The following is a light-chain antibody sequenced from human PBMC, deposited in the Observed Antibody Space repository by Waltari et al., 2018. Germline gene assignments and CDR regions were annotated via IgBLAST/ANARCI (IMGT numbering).Light chain of an antibody. CDR2: QDK. J-gene: IGLJ3*02. CDR3: HVWDSSTVV. V-gene: IGLV3-1*01. CDR1: TLGAKY. Sequence: SYELSQPPSVSVSPGQTASITCSGATLGAKYAYWYQHKAGQSPVLVLYQDKKRPAGFPGRFSGSNSGDTATLTISGTQAMDEADYYCHVWDSSTVVFGGGTKLTVL.